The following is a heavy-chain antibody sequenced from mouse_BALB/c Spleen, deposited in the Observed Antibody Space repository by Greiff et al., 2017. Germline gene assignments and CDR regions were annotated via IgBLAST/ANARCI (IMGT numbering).Heavy chain of an antibody. D-gene: IGHD2-4*01. J-gene: IGHJ3*01. CDR2: ISSGGSYT. Sequence: EVKLQESGGDLVKPGGSLKLSCAASGFTFSSYGMSWVRQTPDKRLEWVATISSGGSYTYYPDSVKGRFTISRDNAKNTLYLQMSSLKSEDTAMYYCARQGYDYDGAYWGQGTLVTVSA. CDR3: ARQGYDYDGAY. CDR1: GFTFSSYG. V-gene: IGHV5-6*01.